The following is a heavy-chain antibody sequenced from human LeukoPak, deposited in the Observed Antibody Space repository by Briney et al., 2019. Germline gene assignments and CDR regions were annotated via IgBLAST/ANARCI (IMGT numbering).Heavy chain of an antibody. CDR1: GFTFSNYA. J-gene: IGHJ4*02. Sequence: PGGSLRLSCAASGFTFSNYAMTWVRHAPGKGLECVSLLSGSGGSKHYVDPVKGRFTTSRDNYKHRLHRQMQSLRCGHRAVFVCAKQATGNYGIYDYWGQGTLVTVSS. CDR3: AKQATGNYGIYDY. V-gene: IGHV3-23*01. CDR2: LSGSGGSK. D-gene: IGHD3-9*01.